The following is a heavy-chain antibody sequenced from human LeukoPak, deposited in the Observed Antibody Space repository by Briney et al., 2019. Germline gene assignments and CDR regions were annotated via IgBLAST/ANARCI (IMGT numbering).Heavy chain of an antibody. D-gene: IGHD3-10*01. CDR2: ISAYNGNT. CDR3: ARSTGYYGSGSWWFGP. CDR1: GYTFTSYG. J-gene: IGHJ5*02. V-gene: IGHV1-18*04. Sequence: ASVKVSCKASGYTFTSYGISWVRQAPGQGLEWMGWISAYNGNTNYAQKLQGRVTMTTDTSTSTAYMELRSLRSDDTAVYYCARSTGYYGSGSWWFGPWGQGTLVTVSS.